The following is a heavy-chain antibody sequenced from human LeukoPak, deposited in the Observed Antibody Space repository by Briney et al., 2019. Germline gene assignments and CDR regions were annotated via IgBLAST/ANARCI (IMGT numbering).Heavy chain of an antibody. Sequence: ASVKVSCKASGYTFTGYYMHWVRRAPRPPLEWMGRINPNSGGTNNAQKFQGRVTMTRDTSISTAYMELSRLRSDDTAVYYCARGGDYDAFDIWGQGTMVTVSS. CDR2: INPNSGGT. CDR1: GYTFTGYY. V-gene: IGHV1-2*06. CDR3: ARGGDYDAFDI. D-gene: IGHD4-17*01. J-gene: IGHJ3*02.